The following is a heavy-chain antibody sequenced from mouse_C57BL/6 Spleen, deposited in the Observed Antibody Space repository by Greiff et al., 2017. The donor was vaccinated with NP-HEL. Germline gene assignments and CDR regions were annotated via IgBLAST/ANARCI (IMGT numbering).Heavy chain of an antibody. J-gene: IGHJ3*01. D-gene: IGHD3-2*02. CDR3: ARHEGPSGSGYPWFAY. Sequence: VQLVESGAELVKPGASVKLSCKASGYTFTEYTIHWVKQRSGQGLEWIGWFYPGSGSIKYNEKFKDKATLTADKSSSTVYMELSRLTSEDSAVYFCARHEGPSGSGYPWFAYWGQGTLVTVSA. CDR2: FYPGSGSI. CDR1: GYTFTEYT. V-gene: IGHV1-62-2*01.